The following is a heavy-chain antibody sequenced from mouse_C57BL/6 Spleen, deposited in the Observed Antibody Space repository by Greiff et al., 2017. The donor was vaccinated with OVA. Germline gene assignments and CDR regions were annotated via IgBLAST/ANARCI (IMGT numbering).Heavy chain of an antibody. J-gene: IGHJ1*03. CDR3: ARHEEEGYGFYWYFDV. CDR2: FYPGSGSI. D-gene: IGHD2-2*01. CDR1: GYTFTEYT. V-gene: IGHV1-62-2*01. Sequence: VKLVESGAELVKPGASVKLSCKASGYTFTEYTIHWVKQRSGQGLEWIGWFYPGSGSIKYNEKFKDKATLTADKSSSTVYMELSRLTSEDSAVYFCARHEEEGYGFYWYFDVWGTGTTVTVSS.